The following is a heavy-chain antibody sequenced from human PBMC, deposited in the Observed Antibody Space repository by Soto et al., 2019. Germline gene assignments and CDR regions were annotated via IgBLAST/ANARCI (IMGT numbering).Heavy chain of an antibody. V-gene: IGHV1-18*04. CDR2: ISAYNGNT. D-gene: IGHD6-19*01. CDR1: GYTFTSYG. CDR3: ARHSGRYVPYVY. Sequence: ASVKVSCKASGYTFTSYGISWVRQAPGQGLEWMGWISAYNGNTNYAQKLQGRVTMTTDTSTSTAYIKLRSLRSDDTAVYYCARHSGRYVPYVYWGQGTLVTVSS. J-gene: IGHJ4*02.